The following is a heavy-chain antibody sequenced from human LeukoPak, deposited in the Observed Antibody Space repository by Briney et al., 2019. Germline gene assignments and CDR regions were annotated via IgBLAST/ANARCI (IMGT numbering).Heavy chain of an antibody. J-gene: IGHJ5*02. CDR1: GFTFSSYA. V-gene: IGHV3-30*04. D-gene: IGHD5-24*01. CDR3: ARGTEMATMGSWFDP. CDR2: ISYDGSNK. Sequence: GGPLRLSCAASGFTFSSYAMHWVRQAPGKGLEGVADISYDGSNKYYADSVKGRFTISRDNSKNTLYLQMNSLRAEDTALYYCARGTEMATMGSWFDPWGQGTLVTVSS.